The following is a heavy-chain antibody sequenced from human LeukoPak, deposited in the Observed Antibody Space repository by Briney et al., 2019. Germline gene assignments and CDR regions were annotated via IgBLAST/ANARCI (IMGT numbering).Heavy chain of an antibody. CDR1: GFTFSSYA. D-gene: IGHD2-2*01. Sequence: GGSLRLSCAASGFTFSSYAMHWVRQAPGKGLEWVAVISYDGSNKYYADSVKGRFIISRDNSKNTLYLQMNSLRAEDTAVYYCAKVLRTSPKVGVDYWGQGTLVTVSS. J-gene: IGHJ4*02. CDR2: ISYDGSNK. CDR3: AKVLRTSPKVGVDY. V-gene: IGHV3-30-3*01.